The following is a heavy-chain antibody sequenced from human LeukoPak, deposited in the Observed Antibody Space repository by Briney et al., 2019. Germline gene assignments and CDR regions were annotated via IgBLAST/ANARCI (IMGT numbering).Heavy chain of an antibody. D-gene: IGHD3-22*01. CDR3: ARDLGYYDSSGSDAGGY. Sequence: SQTLYLTCTVSGGSISSGDYYWSWIRQPPGKGLEWIGYIYYSGSTYYNPSLKSRVTISVDTSKNQFSLKLSSVTAADTAVYYCARDLGYYDSSGSDAGGYWGQGTLVTVSS. V-gene: IGHV4-30-4*08. CDR1: GGSISSGDYY. J-gene: IGHJ4*02. CDR2: IYYSGST.